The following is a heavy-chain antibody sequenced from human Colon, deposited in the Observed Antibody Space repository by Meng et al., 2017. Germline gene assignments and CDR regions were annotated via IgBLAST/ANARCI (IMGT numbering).Heavy chain of an antibody. D-gene: IGHD5-18*01. J-gene: IGHJ5*01. CDR2: IYPDDSQT. CDR1: GYRFSDYW. CDR3: ARCGGPQLWSNWFDF. Sequence: GESLKISCKGSGYRFSDYWIGWVRQMPGKGLEWMGIIYPDDSQTRYSPSFQGQVTMSADKSISTAYLQWSGLKASDTAMYYCARCGGPQLWSNWFDFWGQGTLVTVSS. V-gene: IGHV5-51*01.